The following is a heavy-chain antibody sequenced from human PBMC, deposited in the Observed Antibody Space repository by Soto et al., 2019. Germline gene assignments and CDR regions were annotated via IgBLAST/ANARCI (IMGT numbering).Heavy chain of an antibody. D-gene: IGHD4-4*01. V-gene: IGHV3-74*01. CDR1: GFTFSVYW. CDR3: ARPGYSNYGPGVDV. CDR2: IDSDGSTT. J-gene: IGHJ6*02. Sequence: EVQLVESGGCLVQSGGSLRLSCAASGFTFSVYWMHWVRQAPGKGLVWVSRIDSDGSTTSYADSVKGRFTISRDNAKSTLYLQMNSLRAEDTAVYYCARPGYSNYGPGVDVWGQGTTVTVSS.